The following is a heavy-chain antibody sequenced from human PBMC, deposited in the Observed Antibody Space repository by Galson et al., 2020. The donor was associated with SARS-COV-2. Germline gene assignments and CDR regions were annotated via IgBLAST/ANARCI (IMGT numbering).Heavy chain of an antibody. CDR2: INPNSGGT. V-gene: IGHV1-2*02. Sequence: ASVKVSCKASGYTFTGYYIHWVRQAPGQVLEWMGWINPNSGGTNYAQKFQGRVTMTRDTSISTAYMELSRLRSDDTAVYYCARDRGGSYSDWFDPWGQGTLVTVSS. D-gene: IGHD1-26*01. CDR1: GYTFTGYY. J-gene: IGHJ5*02. CDR3: ARDRGGSYSDWFDP.